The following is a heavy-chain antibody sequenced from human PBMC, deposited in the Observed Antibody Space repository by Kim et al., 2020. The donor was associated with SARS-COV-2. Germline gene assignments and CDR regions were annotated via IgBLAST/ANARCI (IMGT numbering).Heavy chain of an antibody. Sequence: ASVKVSCKASGYTFTSYYMHWVRQAPGQGLEWMGIINPSGGSTSYAQKFQGRVTMTRDTSTSTVYMELSSLRSEDTAVYYCAIIQLWVDFDYWGQGTLVTVSS. CDR3: AIIQLWVDFDY. CDR1: GYTFTSYY. J-gene: IGHJ4*02. D-gene: IGHD5-18*01. CDR2: INPSGGST. V-gene: IGHV1-46*01.